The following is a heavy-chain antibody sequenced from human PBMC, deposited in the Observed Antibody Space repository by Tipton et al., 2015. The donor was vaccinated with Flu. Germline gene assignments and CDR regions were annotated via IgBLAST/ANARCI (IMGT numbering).Heavy chain of an antibody. D-gene: IGHD3-3*01. CDR1: GGSISSYY. Sequence: HTCTVSGGSISSYYWSWIRQPPGKGLEWIGYIYYSGSTNYNPSLKSRVTISVDTSKNQFSLKLSSVTAADTAVYYCARQTGVRFLECLPRDGGFLARNWFDPWGQGTLVTVSS. V-gene: IGHV4-59*08. J-gene: IGHJ5*02. CDR2: IYYSGST. CDR3: ARQTGVRFLECLPRDGGFLARNWFDP.